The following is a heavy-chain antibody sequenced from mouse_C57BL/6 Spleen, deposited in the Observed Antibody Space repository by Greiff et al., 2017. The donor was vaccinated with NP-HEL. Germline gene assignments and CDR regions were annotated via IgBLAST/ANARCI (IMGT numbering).Heavy chain of an antibody. J-gene: IGHJ3*01. V-gene: IGHV1-54*01. CDR3: ARRGVYYDYDSFAY. Sequence: VQLQQSGAELVRPGTSVKVSCKASGYAFTNYLIEWVKQRPGQGLEWIGVINPGSGGTNYNEKFKGKATLTADKSSSTAYMQLSSLTSEDSAVYFCARRGVYYDYDSFAYWGQGTLVTVSA. CDR1: GYAFTNYL. D-gene: IGHD2-4*01. CDR2: INPGSGGT.